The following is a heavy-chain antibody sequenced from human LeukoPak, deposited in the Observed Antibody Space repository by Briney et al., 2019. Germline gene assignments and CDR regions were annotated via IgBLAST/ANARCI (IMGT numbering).Heavy chain of an antibody. Sequence: ASVKVSCKASGYTFTSYGISWVRQAPGQGLAWMGWISAYNGNTNYAQKLQGRVTMTTDTSTSTAYMELRSLRSDDTAVYYCARDKGRYYDSSGYPPYWYFDLWGRGTLVTVSS. D-gene: IGHD3-22*01. CDR3: ARDKGRYYDSSGYPPYWYFDL. J-gene: IGHJ2*01. V-gene: IGHV1-18*01. CDR2: ISAYNGNT. CDR1: GYTFTSYG.